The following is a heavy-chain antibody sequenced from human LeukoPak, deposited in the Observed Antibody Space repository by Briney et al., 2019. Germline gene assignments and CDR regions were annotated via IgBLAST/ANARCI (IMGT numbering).Heavy chain of an antibody. CDR3: VKGSTHVRPYYFDY. J-gene: IGHJ4*02. CDR1: GFAFSSYA. V-gene: IGHV3-23*01. CDR2: ISGGGGST. D-gene: IGHD6-25*01. Sequence: QSGGSLRLSCAASGFAFSSYAMSWVRRAPGKGLEWVSAISGGGGSTYYADSVKGRFTISRDNSKNTLFLQMNTLRAEDTAVYYCVKGSTHVRPYYFDYWGQGTLVIVSS.